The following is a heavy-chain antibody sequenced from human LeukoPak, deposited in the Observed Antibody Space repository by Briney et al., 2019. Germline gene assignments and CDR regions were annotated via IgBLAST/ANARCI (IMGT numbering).Heavy chain of an antibody. V-gene: IGHV3-33*01. D-gene: IGHD1-26*01. CDR1: GFTFSSYG. Sequence: GGSLRLSCAASGFTFSSYGMHWFRQAPGKGLEWVAVIWYDGSNKYYADSVKGRFTISRDNSKNTLYLQMNSLRAEDTAVYYCARGVGATTAYFDYWGQGTLVTVSS. CDR2: IWYDGSNK. CDR3: ARGVGATTAYFDY. J-gene: IGHJ4*02.